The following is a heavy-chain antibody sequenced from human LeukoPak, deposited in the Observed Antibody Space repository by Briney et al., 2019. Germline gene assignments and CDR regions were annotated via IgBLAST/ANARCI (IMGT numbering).Heavy chain of an antibody. CDR3: ATVPQRLAHCGGDCPILDY. V-gene: IGHV3-11*01. CDR2: ISSSGSTI. CDR1: GFTFSDYY. D-gene: IGHD2-21*02. Sequence: GGSLRLSCAASGFTFSDYYMSWIRQAPGKGLEWVSYISSSGSTIYYADSVKGRFTISRDNAKNSLYLQMNSLRAEDTAVYYCATVPQRLAHCGGDCPILDYWGQGTLVTVSS. J-gene: IGHJ4*02.